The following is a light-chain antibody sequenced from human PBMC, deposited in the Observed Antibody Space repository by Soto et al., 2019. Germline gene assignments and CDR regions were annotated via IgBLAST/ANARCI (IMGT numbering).Light chain of an antibody. CDR1: QSVSRY. CDR2: DAS. CDR3: QQRTNWPLT. J-gene: IGKJ4*01. V-gene: IGKV3-11*01. Sequence: EIVLTQSPATLSLSPGERATLSCRASQSVSRYVAWYQQKPGQAPRLLIYDASNRATGIPARFSGSGSGTDFTLTISSLEPEDLAVYYCQQRTNWPLTFGGGTKVEI.